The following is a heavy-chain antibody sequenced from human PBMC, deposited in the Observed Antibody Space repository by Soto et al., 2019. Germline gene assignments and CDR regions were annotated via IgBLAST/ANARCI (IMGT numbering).Heavy chain of an antibody. D-gene: IGHD3-3*01. J-gene: IGHJ5*02. CDR3: AKGGDYDFWGFDP. CDR2: IIPIVGIA. V-gene: IGHV1-69*02. CDR1: GGTFSSST. Sequence: ASVKVSCKASGGTFSSSTMSWVRQAPGQGLEWMGRIIPIVGIANYAQKFQGRVTITADRSTTTAYMELSSLRSEDTAVYYCAKGGDYDFWGFDPWGQGTLVTVSS.